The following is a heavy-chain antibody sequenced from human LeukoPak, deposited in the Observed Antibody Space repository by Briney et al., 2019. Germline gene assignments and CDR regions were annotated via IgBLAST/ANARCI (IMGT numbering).Heavy chain of an antibody. CDR2: ISNSGGTT. V-gene: IGHV3-23*01. J-gene: IGHJ4*02. CDR1: GFTFSSYA. CDR3: AKGEWFTYYDY. Sequence: GGSLRLSCAASGFTFSSYAMSWVRQAPGKGLEWVSAISNSGGTTYYADSVKGRFTISRDYSKNTLYLQMDSLRAEDTAVYYCAKGEWFTYYDYWGQGTLVTVSS. D-gene: IGHD3-3*01.